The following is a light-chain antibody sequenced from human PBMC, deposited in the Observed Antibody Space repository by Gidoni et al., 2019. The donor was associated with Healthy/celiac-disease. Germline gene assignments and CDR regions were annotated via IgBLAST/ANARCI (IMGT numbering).Light chain of an antibody. CDR2: GAS. CDR1: QSISSN. V-gene: IGKV3-15*01. J-gene: IGKJ5*01. CDR3: QQCNTGPST. Sequence: EIVMTHSPATLSVSPGERATLPCRASQSISSNLPWYQQKPGQAPKLLIYGASTRGTGVPARFSGSGSGTEFTLTISSLQSEDFAVYYCQQCNTGPSTFGQGTRLEIK.